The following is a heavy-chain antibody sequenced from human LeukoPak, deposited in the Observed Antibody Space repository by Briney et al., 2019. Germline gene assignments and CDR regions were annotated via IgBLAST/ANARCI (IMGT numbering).Heavy chain of an antibody. Sequence: PGGSLRLSCAASGFTFSSYAMSWVRRAPGKGLEWVSAISGSGGSTYYADSVKGRFTISRDNSKNTLYLQMNSLRAEDTAVYYSAKDWGYCGGDCYPYYFDYWGQGTLVTVSS. D-gene: IGHD2-21*02. CDR1: GFTFSSYA. CDR2: ISGSGGST. J-gene: IGHJ4*02. V-gene: IGHV3-23*01. CDR3: AKDWGYCGGDCYPYYFDY.